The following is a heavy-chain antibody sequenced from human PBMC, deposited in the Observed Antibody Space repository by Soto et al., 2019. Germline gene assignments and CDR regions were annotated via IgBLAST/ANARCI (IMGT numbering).Heavy chain of an antibody. D-gene: IGHD2-21*01. Sequence: QVQLQESGPGLVKPSETLSLTCTVSGGSISSYYWSWIRQPPGKGLEWIGYIYYSGSTNYNPSLKSRVTISVDTSKNQFSLKLSSVTAADTAVYYCARLFQAGFDYWGQGTLVTVSS. CDR2: IYYSGST. CDR3: ARLFQAGFDY. J-gene: IGHJ4*02. V-gene: IGHV4-59*01. CDR1: GGSISSYY.